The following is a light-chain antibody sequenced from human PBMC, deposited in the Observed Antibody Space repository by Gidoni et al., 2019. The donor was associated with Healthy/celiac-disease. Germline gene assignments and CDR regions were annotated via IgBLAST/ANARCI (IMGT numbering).Light chain of an antibody. Sequence: QSALTQPASVSGSPGQSITISCTGTSSDVGVYNYVSWYQQHPGKAPKLMIFDVRNRPSGVSNRFSGSKSGNTASLTISGLQAEDEADYYCSSNTRSSTLFGGGTKVTVL. V-gene: IGLV2-14*01. CDR1: SSDVGVYNY. CDR2: DVR. J-gene: IGLJ2*01. CDR3: SSNTRSSTL.